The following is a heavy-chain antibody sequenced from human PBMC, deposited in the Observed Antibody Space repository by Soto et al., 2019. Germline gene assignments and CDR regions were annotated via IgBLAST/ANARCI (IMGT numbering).Heavy chain of an antibody. D-gene: IGHD6-19*01. CDR2: SSFDGTQQ. J-gene: IGHJ4*02. CDR1: EFSLSSSD. Sequence: SGGSLRLSCTASEFSLSSSDMHWVRRAPGKGLEWLAVSSFDGTQQFYGDSVKGRFTVSRDNSNNTLYLEMNSLRTEDTAVYYCAKQIRGSGWYPLDSWGQGTPAPVSS. V-gene: IGHV3-30*18. CDR3: AKQIRGSGWYPLDS.